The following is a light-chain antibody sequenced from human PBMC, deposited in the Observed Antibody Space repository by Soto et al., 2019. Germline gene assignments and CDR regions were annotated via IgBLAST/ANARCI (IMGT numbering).Light chain of an antibody. CDR2: GAS. V-gene: IGKV1-39*01. CDR1: QSISSY. J-gene: IGKJ2*01. Sequence: DIQMTQSPSSLSASVGDRVTITCRASQSISSYLNWYQQKPGKAPKVLIYGASSLQSGVPSRFSGSASGTDFTLTISSLQPEDFATYFCQQSYSTPYTFGQGTKLEIK. CDR3: QQSYSTPYT.